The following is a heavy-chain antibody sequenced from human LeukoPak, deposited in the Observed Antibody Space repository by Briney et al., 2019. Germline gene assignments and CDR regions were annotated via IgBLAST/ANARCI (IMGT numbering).Heavy chain of an antibody. D-gene: IGHD3-9*01. CDR3: TTGRPLRYFDYFDY. CDR2: IKAKAHGGTI. V-gene: IGHV3-15*01. Sequence: GGSLRLSCAASGFTFINAWMAWVRQAPGKGLEWVGRIKAKAHGGTIEYAAPVKGRFTISRDDSKNTLYLQMNSLKTEDTAVYYCTTGRPLRYFDYFDYWGQGTLVTVSS. J-gene: IGHJ4*02. CDR1: GFTFINAW.